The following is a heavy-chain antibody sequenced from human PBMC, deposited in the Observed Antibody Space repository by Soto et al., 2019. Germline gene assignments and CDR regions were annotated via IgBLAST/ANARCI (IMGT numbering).Heavy chain of an antibody. D-gene: IGHD3-16*01. V-gene: IGHV1-69*12. Sequence: QVQLVQSGAEVKKPGSSVKVSCRAPGGTFNSNTITWVRQAPGQGLEWMGGIMPMFGVTKYARKFQGRHTMTANESTTTAYMEVSGLTSEDTAVYYCAGEGVMSSMSLPWMGYHYYGLDVWGQGTTVIVSS. CDR2: IMPMFGVT. J-gene: IGHJ6*02. CDR1: GGTFNSNT. CDR3: AGEGVMSSMSLPWMGYHYYGLDV.